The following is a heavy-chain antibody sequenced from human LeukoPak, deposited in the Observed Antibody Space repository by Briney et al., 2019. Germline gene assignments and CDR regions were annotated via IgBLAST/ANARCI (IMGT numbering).Heavy chain of an antibody. CDR2: INPNRGRT. CDR1: GYPFTRYY. Sequence: ATVNLSCRVSGYPFTRYYMLWVRQAPGQGLEWMGCINPNRGRTNYAQKFQGRVTITRDTSISTAYMELSRLRSDDTAVYYCFILTAIVVVPAAITGIAAAGPDYWGQGTLVTVSS. V-gene: IGHV1-2*02. D-gene: IGHD2-2*01. CDR3: FILTAIVVVPAAITGIAAAGPDY. J-gene: IGHJ4*02.